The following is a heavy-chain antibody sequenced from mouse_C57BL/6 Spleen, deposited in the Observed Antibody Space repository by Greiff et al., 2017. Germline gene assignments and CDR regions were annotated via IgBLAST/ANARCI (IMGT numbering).Heavy chain of an antibody. Sequence: VPLHHPFSYLFRPGTSVKLSCKASGYTFTSYWMHWVKQRPGQGLEWIGVIDPSDSYTNYNQKFKGKATLTVDTSSSTAYMQLSSLTSEDSAVYYCARQEGTEAYWGQGTLVTVSA. CDR2: IDPSDSYT. CDR3: ARQEGTEAY. V-gene: IGHV1-59*01. J-gene: IGHJ3*01. D-gene: IGHD3-3*01. CDR1: GYTFTSYW.